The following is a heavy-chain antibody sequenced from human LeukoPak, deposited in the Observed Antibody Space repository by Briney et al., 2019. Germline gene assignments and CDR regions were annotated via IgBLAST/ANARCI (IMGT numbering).Heavy chain of an antibody. CDR1: GFTFSNAW. V-gene: IGHV3-15*01. CDR2: IKSKTDGGTT. Sequence: GGSLRLSCAASGFTFSNAWMSWVRQAPGKGLEWVGRIKSKTDGGTTDYAAPVKGRFTISRDDSKNTLYLQMNSLKTEDTAVYYCTTGWEYCTNGVCYLPSHDYWGQGTLVTVSS. J-gene: IGHJ4*02. CDR3: TTGWEYCTNGVCYLPSHDY. D-gene: IGHD2-8*01.